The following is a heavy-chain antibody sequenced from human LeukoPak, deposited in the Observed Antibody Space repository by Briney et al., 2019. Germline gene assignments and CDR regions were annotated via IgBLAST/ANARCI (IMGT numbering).Heavy chain of an antibody. CDR3: AKVTYGSGTYGAFDY. Sequence: GGSLRLSCAASGFTFRSYGMHWVRQAPGKGLEWVAYIQNDGSNEQYADSVKGRFSISRDSSKNILYLQMNSLRAEDAAVYYCAKVTYGSGTYGAFDYWGQGTLVTVSS. CDR1: GFTFRSYG. D-gene: IGHD3-10*01. J-gene: IGHJ4*02. CDR2: IQNDGSNE. V-gene: IGHV3-30*02.